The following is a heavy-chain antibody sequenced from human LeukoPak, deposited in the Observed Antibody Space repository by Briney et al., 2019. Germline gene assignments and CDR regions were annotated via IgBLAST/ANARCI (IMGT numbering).Heavy chain of an antibody. CDR1: GGSISSGGYS. V-gene: IGHV4-30-2*01. CDR2: IYHSGST. CDR3: ARGEGPDAFDI. Sequence: SETLSLTCAVSGGSISSGGYSWSWIRQPPGKGLEWIGYIYHSGSTYYNPSLKSRVTISVDRSKNQFSLKLSSVTAADTAVYYCARGEGPDAFDIWGQGTMVTVSS. J-gene: IGHJ3*02.